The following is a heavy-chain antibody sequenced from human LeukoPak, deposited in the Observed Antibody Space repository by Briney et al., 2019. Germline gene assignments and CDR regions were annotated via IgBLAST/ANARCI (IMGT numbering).Heavy chain of an antibody. D-gene: IGHD4-11*01. J-gene: IGHJ4*02. Sequence: ASVKVCCTASGYTFTVYFMHLVRQAPGQGLEWMGWIDPKSGGTIYAQNFQGRVTMTRDTSIPTVYMELSRLTTVDTAVYYCAREFFASKKKEFAYWGQVCQVTVSS. V-gene: IGHV1-2*02. CDR2: IDPKSGGT. CDR1: GYTFTVYF. CDR3: AREFFASKKKEFAY.